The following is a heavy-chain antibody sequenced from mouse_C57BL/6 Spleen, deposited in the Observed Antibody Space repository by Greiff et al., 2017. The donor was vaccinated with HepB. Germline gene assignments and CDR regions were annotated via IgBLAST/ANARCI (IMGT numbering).Heavy chain of an antibody. J-gene: IGHJ3*01. V-gene: IGHV1-7*01. CDR1: GYTFTSYW. Sequence: VQLQQSGAELAKPGASVKLSCKASGYTFTSYWMHWVKQRPGQGLEWIGYINPSSGYTKYNQKFKDKATLTADKSSSTAYMQLGSLTYEDSAVYYCARAYHSNYEGFAYWGQGTLVTVSA. CDR2: INPSSGYT. D-gene: IGHD2-5*01. CDR3: ARAYHSNYEGFAY.